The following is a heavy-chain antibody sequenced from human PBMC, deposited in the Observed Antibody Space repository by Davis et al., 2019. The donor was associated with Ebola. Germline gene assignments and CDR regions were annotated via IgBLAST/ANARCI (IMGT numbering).Heavy chain of an antibody. D-gene: IGHD3-3*01. CDR2: IIITSSYI. CDR1: GLTFSCYL. J-gene: IGHJ4*02. CDR3: GKDQGYYNLLKGYRSMSVDY. V-gene: IGHV3-21*01. Sequence: GGSLIPSCAAPGLTFSCYLMNWVRQAPGKGLEWVSSIIITSSYIYYTDSVTGRITISRDNAKDSLYLQMNSLRAADTAVYYCGKDQGYYNLLKGYRSMSVDYWGQGTLVTVTS.